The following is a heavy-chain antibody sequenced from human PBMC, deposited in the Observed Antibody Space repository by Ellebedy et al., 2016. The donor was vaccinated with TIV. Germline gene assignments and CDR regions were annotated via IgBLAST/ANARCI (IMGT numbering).Heavy chain of an antibody. V-gene: IGHV3-21*01. J-gene: IGHJ4*02. CDR2: ISSSSSYI. Sequence: GESLKISXAASGFTFSSYSMNWVRQAPGKGLEWVSSISSSSSYIYYADSVKGRFTISRDNAKNSLYLQMNSLRAEDTAVYYCARGDYGGSFDYWGQGTLVTVSS. D-gene: IGHD4-23*01. CDR1: GFTFSSYS. CDR3: ARGDYGGSFDY.